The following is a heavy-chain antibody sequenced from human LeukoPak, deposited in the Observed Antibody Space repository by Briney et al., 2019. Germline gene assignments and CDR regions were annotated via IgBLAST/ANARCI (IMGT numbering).Heavy chain of an antibody. CDR3: ARVFRAARSLWYYYYMDV. Sequence: PSETLSLTCSVSGGSVSSSLNYWSWIRQPPGKGLEWIGYIYYSGSTNYNPSLKSRVTISVDTSKNQFSLKLSSVTAADTAVYYCARVFRAARSLWYYYYMDVWGKGTTVTVSS. V-gene: IGHV4-61*01. CDR2: IYYSGST. CDR1: GGSVSSSLNY. J-gene: IGHJ6*03. D-gene: IGHD6-6*01.